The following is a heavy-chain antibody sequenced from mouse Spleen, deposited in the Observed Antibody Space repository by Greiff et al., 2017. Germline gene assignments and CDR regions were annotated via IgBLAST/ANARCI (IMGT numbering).Heavy chain of an antibody. V-gene: IGHV1-80*01. CDR2: IYPGDGDT. D-gene: IGHD1-1*01. CDR1: GYAFSSYW. Sequence: VQLQQSGAELVKPGASVKISCKASGYAFSSYWMNWVKQRPGKGLEWIGQIYPGDGDTNYNGKFKGKATLTADKSSSTAYMQLSSLTSEDSAVYFCAREGNYYYGSSPFAYWGQGTLVTVSA. CDR3: AREGNYYYGSSPFAY. J-gene: IGHJ3*01.